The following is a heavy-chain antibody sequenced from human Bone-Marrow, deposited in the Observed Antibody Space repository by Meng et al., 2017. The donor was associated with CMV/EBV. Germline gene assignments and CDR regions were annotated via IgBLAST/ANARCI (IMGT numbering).Heavy chain of an antibody. CDR3: ARDRMVTDIEYYYYGMDV. D-gene: IGHD5-18*01. CDR1: GFTVSSNY. CDR2: IYSGGST. Sequence: GESLKISCAASGFTVSSNYMSWVRQAPGKGLEWVSVIYSGGSTYYADSVKGRFTISRDNSKNTLYLQMNSLRAEDTAVYYCARDRMVTDIEYYYYGMDVWGQGTTVTV. V-gene: IGHV3-53*01. J-gene: IGHJ6*02.